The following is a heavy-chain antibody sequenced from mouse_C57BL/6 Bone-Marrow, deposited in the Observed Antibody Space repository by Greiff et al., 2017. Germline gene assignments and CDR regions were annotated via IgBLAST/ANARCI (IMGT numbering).Heavy chain of an antibody. CDR3: AKNGYDWYFDV. CDR2: INPNNGGT. CDR1: GYTFTDYN. D-gene: IGHD2-2*01. J-gene: IGHJ1*03. V-gene: IGHV1-22*01. Sequence: VQLQQSGPELVKPGASVKMSCKASGYTFTDYNMHWVKQSHGKSLEWIGYINPNNGGTSYNQKFKGKATLTVNKSSSTAYMELRSLTSEDSAVYYCAKNGYDWYFDVWGTGTTVTVSS.